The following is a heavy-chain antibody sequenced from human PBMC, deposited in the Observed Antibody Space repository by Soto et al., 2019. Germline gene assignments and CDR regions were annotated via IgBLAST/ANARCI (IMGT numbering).Heavy chain of an antibody. Sequence: PGESLKIPCKGSGYSFTSYWIGWVRQMPGKGLEWMGIIYPGDSDTRYSPSFQGQVTISADKSISTAYLQWSSLKASDTAMYYCASAYYYDSSGYYPNVTLNYYYYGMDVWGQGTTVTVSS. J-gene: IGHJ6*02. V-gene: IGHV5-51*01. CDR3: ASAYYYDSSGYYPNVTLNYYYYGMDV. CDR2: IYPGDSDT. D-gene: IGHD3-22*01. CDR1: GYSFTSYW.